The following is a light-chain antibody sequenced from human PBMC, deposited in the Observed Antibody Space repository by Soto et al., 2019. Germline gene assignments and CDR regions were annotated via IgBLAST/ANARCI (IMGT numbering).Light chain of an antibody. CDR2: AAS. CDR3: QQSYSTPLGT. J-gene: IGKJ1*01. CDR1: QSISSY. Sequence: DIQMTQSPSSLSASVGDRVTITCRASQSISSYLNWYQQKPGKAPKLLIYAASSLQRGVPSRFSGSGSGTDFTLTISSLQPEDFATYSCQQSYSTPLGTFGQGTKVEIK. V-gene: IGKV1-39*01.